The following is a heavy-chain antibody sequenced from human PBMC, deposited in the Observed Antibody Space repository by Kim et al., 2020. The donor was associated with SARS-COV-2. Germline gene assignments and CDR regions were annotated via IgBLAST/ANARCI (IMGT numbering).Heavy chain of an antibody. CDR3: AREMATIRVYYYYYGMDV. CDR1: GFTFSSYS. D-gene: IGHD2-2*02. V-gene: IGHV3-21*01. Sequence: GGSLRLSCAASGFTFSSYSMNWVRQAPGKGLEWVSYISSSSSYIYYADSVKGRLTISRDNAKNSLYLQMNSLRAEDTAVYYCAREMATIRVYYYYYGMDVWGQGTTVTVSS. J-gene: IGHJ6*02. CDR2: ISSSSSYI.